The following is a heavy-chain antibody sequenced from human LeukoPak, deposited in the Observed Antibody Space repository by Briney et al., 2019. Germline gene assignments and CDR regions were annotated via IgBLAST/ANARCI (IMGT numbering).Heavy chain of an antibody. CDR1: GFTVSNNY. CDR3: ARDEAAVPGGDS. J-gene: IGHJ4*02. Sequence: PGGSLRLSCAASGFTVSNNYMSWVRQAPGKGLEWVANIKQDGNEKYYVDSVKGRFTISRDNAKNSLYLQMNSLRAEDTAVYYCARDEAAVPGGDSWGQGTLVTVSS. CDR2: IKQDGNEK. V-gene: IGHV3-7*04. D-gene: IGHD6-25*01.